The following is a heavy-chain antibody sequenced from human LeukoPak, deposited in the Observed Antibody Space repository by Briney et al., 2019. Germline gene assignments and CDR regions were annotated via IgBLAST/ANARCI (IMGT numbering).Heavy chain of an antibody. J-gene: IGHJ4*02. CDR2: IYYSGST. CDR1: GGSFSGYY. CDR3: ARDRGPRYYDFWSGFDY. Sequence: SETLSLTCAVYGGSFSGYYWSWIRQPPGKGLEWIGSIYYSGSTYYNPSLKSRVTISVDTSKNQFSLKLSSVTAADTAVYYCARDRGPRYYDFWSGFDYWGQGTLVTVSS. D-gene: IGHD3-3*01. V-gene: IGHV4-34*01.